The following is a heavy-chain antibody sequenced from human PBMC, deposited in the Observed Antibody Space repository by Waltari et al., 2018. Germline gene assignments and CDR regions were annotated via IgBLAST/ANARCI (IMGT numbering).Heavy chain of an antibody. CDR1: GYSISSGYY. CDR2: IYHSGST. D-gene: IGHD2-21*01. CDR3: ARDRDIVVVIATGDAFDI. Sequence: QVQLQESGPGLVKPSETLSLTCAVSGYSISSGYYWGWIRQPPGKGLEWIGSIYHSGSTYYNPSLKSRVTISVDTSKNQFSLKLSSVTAADTAVYYCARDRDIVVVIATGDAFDIWGQGTMVTVSS. J-gene: IGHJ3*02. V-gene: IGHV4-38-2*02.